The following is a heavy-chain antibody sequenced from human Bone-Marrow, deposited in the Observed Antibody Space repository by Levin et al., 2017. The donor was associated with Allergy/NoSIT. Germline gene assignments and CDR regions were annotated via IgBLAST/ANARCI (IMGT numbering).Heavy chain of an antibody. CDR3: AKDPSRARIAVAVGAFDY. D-gene: IGHD6-19*01. J-gene: IGHJ4*02. V-gene: IGHV3-23*01. CDR2: ISGSGGST. Sequence: AGGSLRLSCAASGFTFSSYAMSWVRQAPGKGLEWVSAISGSGGSTYYADSVKGRFTISRDNSKNTLYLQMNSLRAEDTAVYYCAKDPSRARIAVAVGAFDYWGQGTLVTVSS. CDR1: GFTFSSYA.